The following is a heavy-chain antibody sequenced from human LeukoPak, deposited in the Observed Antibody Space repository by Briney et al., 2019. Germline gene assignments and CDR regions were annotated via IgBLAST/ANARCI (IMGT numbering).Heavy chain of an antibody. CDR1: GYTFTSYG. D-gene: IGHD6-6*01. V-gene: IGHV1-18*01. J-gene: IGHJ6*02. CDR2: ISAYNGNT. CDR3: ARDPRYSSSPNYYYYYGMDV. Sequence: GPSVSVSCKASGYTFTSYGISWVRHAPGQGLEWRGWISAYNGNTNYAQKLQGRVTMTTDTSTSTGYMELRSLRSDDTAVYYCARDPRYSSSPNYYYYYGMDVWGQGTTVTVSS.